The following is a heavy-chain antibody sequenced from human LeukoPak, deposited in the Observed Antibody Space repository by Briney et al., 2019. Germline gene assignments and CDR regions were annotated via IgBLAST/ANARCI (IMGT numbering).Heavy chain of an antibody. J-gene: IGHJ3*02. CDR3: AKDRAVGIAAANDAFDI. V-gene: IGHV3-23*01. Sequence: GGSLRLSCAASGFTFSSYAMSWVRQAPGKGLEWVSAISGSGGSTYYADSVKGRFTISRDNSKNTLYLQMNSLRAEDTAVYYCAKDRAVGIAAANDAFDIWGQGTMVTVSS. CDR2: ISGSGGST. CDR1: GFTFSSYA. D-gene: IGHD6-13*01.